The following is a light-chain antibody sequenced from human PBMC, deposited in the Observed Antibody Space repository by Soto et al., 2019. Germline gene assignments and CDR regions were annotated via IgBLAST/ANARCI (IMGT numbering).Light chain of an antibody. Sequence: DIVMTQSPATLSVSPGERATISCRASQSVSRNLAWYQQKPGQPPRLLIYDTSTRTSAIPARFSGSGSGTEFTLTISSLQSEDFAVYYCQNYSNWPPAFGQGTKLEIK. CDR1: QSVSRN. V-gene: IGKV3-15*01. J-gene: IGKJ2*01. CDR3: QNYSNWPPA. CDR2: DTS.